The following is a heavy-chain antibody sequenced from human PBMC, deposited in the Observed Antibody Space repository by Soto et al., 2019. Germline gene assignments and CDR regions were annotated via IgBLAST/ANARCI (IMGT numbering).Heavy chain of an antibody. Sequence: EVQLVESGGGLVQPGGSLRLSCASSGFTFSSYWMSLVRQAPGKGLEWVANIKQDGTEKYYVDSVKGRFTISRDNANNSLFLQMDNLREDDTAVYYCVRAPDLGWQHLHNFGYWGKGTLVTVS. CDR3: VRAPDLGWQHLHNFGY. CDR2: IKQDGTEK. J-gene: IGHJ4*01. CDR1: GFTFSSYW. V-gene: IGHV3-7*05. D-gene: IGHD2-21*01.